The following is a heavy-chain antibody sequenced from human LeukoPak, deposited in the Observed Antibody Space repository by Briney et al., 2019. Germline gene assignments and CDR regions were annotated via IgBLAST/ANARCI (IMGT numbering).Heavy chain of an antibody. CDR2: INPNSGGT. V-gene: IGHV1-2*02. J-gene: IGHJ6*03. CDR3: ALAGGDCSSTSCYTGGLYYYYYMDV. CDR1: GYTFTGYY. Sequence: ASVKVSCKASGYTFTGYYMHWVRQAPGQGLEWMGWINPNSGGTNYAQKFQGRVTMTRDTSISTAYMELSRLRSDDTAVYYCALAGGDCSSTSCYTGGLYYYYYMDVWGKGTTVTVSS. D-gene: IGHD2-2*02.